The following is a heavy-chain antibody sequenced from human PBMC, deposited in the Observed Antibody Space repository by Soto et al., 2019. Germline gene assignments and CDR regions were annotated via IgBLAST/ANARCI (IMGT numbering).Heavy chain of an antibody. Sequence: KTSETLSLTCAVYGGSFSGYYWSWIRQPPGKGLEWIGEINHSGSTKYNPSLKSRVTISVDTSKNQFSLKLSSVTAADTAVYYCASSRRRFIEARPRWFDPWGQGTLVTVSS. D-gene: IGHD6-6*01. V-gene: IGHV4-34*01. CDR2: INHSGST. CDR3: ASSRRRFIEARPRWFDP. J-gene: IGHJ5*02. CDR1: GGSFSGYY.